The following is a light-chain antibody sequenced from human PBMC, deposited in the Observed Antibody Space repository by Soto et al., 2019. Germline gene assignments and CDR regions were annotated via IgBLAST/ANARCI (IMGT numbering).Light chain of an antibody. Sequence: QLVLTQSPSASASLGASVKLTCTLSSGHSSYAIAWHQQQPEKGPRYLMKLNSDGSHSKGDGIPDRFSGSSSGAERYLTISSRQSEDEADYYCQTWGSGIYWVFGGGTKVTV. CDR2: LNSDGSH. CDR1: SGHSSYA. V-gene: IGLV4-69*01. J-gene: IGLJ3*02. CDR3: QTWGSGIYWV.